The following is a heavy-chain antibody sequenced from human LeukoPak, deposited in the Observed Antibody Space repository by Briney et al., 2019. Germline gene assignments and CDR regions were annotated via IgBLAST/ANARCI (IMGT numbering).Heavy chain of an antibody. CDR3: AAAIMGYCSSTSCSGVDY. D-gene: IGHD2-2*01. CDR1: GFTFTTSA. Sequence: GTSVMVSCKTSGFTFTTSAVQWGRQARGQSLEWIGWTVVGSGNTNYAQKFQERVTITRDMSTSTAYMELSSLRSEDTAVYYCAAAIMGYCSSTSCSGVDYWGQGTLVTVSS. V-gene: IGHV1-58*01. CDR2: TVVGSGNT. J-gene: IGHJ4*02.